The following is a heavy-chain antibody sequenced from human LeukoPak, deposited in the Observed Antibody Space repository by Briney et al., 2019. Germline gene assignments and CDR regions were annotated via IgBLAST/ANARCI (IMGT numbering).Heavy chain of an antibody. J-gene: IGHJ4*02. CDR2: IYYSGST. D-gene: IGHD2-15*01. CDR1: GGSISSSSYY. V-gene: IGHV4-39*07. Sequence: SETLSLTCTVSGGSISSSSYYWGWIRQPPGKGLEWIGSIYYSGSTYYNPSLKSRVTISVDTPKNQFSLKLSSVTAADTAVYYCAREIAAANDYWGQGTLVTVSS. CDR3: AREIAAANDY.